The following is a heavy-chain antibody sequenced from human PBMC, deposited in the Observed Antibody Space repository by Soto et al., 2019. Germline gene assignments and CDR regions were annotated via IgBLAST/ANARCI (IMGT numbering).Heavy chain of an antibody. Sequence: QVRLVQSGPEVKKPGSAVKVPCNASGDLFSRNAFNWVRQAPGQGLEWMGRIIPVFGSTIYAQHLQGRLTITADESTETAYMELTTLTADDTAMYYCARDRHDFGDYIRPPAWGEGTLVIVSS. CDR1: GDLFSRNA. V-gene: IGHV1-69*01. J-gene: IGHJ5*02. D-gene: IGHD4-17*01. CDR3: ARDRHDFGDYIRPPA. CDR2: IIPVFGST.